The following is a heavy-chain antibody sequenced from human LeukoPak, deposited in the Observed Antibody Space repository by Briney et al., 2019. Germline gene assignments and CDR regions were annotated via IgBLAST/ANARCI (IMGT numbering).Heavy chain of an antibody. Sequence: SVKVSCKAYGGTFSTHRISWVRQAPGQGLEWLGGVIPISGTAHYAEKFQGRVTITADVSTSTAYMEVTSLRSEDTAVYYCATDAPSETAMASAFDVWGQGTMVTVSP. J-gene: IGHJ3*01. V-gene: IGHV1-69*13. D-gene: IGHD5-18*01. CDR3: ATDAPSETAMASAFDV. CDR1: GGTFSTHR. CDR2: VIPISGTA.